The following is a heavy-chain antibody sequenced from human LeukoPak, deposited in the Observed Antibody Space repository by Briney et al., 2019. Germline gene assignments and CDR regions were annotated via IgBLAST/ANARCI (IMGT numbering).Heavy chain of an antibody. Sequence: SETLSLTCTVSGGSISSSSYYWGWIRQPPRKGLEWIGSIYYSGSTYYNPSLKSRVTISVDTSKNQFSLKLSSVTAADTAVYYCAREGEAAYYYYYYMDVWGKGTTVTVSS. CDR2: IYYSGST. V-gene: IGHV4-39*02. J-gene: IGHJ6*03. D-gene: IGHD6-25*01. CDR3: AREGEAAYYYYYYMDV. CDR1: GGSISSSSYY.